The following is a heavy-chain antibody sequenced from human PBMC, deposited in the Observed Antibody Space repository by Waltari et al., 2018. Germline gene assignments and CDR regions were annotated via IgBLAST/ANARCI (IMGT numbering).Heavy chain of an antibody. V-gene: IGHV1-8*02. J-gene: IGHJ5*02. CDR3: ARGRDVFANFDYNWFDP. CDR2: VNPNSGAT. CDR1: GYTFINYD. D-gene: IGHD3-3*01. Sequence: QVQLVQSGAEVLKPGASVKLSCQASGYTFINYDINWVRQAAGQGLAWMGWVNPNSGATAYAQKFQGRISMTWDTFTSTAYMELSNLRSDDTAVLYCARGRDVFANFDYNWFDPWGQGTLVTVSS.